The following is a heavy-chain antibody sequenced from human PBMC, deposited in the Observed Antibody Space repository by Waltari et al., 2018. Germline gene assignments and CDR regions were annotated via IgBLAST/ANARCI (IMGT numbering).Heavy chain of an antibody. CDR1: GFTLRSYW. D-gene: IGHD2-2*01. CDR2: IKQDGSEK. CDR3: ARRRGVVPAANWFDP. J-gene: IGHJ5*02. Sequence: EVQLVESGGGLVQPGGSLRLSCAASGFTLRSYWMSWVRQAPGKGLEWVANIKQDGSEKYYVDSVKGRFTISRDNAKNSLYLQMNSLRAEDTAVYYCARRRGVVPAANWFDPWGQGTLVTVSS. V-gene: IGHV3-7*01.